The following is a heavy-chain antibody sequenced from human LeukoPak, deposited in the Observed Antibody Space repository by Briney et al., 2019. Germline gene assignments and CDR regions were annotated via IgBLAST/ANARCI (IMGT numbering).Heavy chain of an antibody. D-gene: IGHD3-22*01. Sequence: GGSLRLSCAASGFTFSSYEMNWVRQAPGKGLEWVAVISYDGSNKYYADSVKGRFTISRDNSKNTLYLQMNSLRAEDTAVYYCARDLGAMIVVGLFDYWGQGTLVTVSS. CDR2: ISYDGSNK. J-gene: IGHJ4*02. CDR3: ARDLGAMIVVGLFDY. V-gene: IGHV3-30*04. CDR1: GFTFSSYE.